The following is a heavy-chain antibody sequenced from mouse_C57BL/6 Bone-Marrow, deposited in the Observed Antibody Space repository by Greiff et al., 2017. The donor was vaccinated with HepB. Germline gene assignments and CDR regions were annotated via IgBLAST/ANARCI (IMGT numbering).Heavy chain of an antibody. J-gene: IGHJ3*01. CDR1: GYTFTSYG. V-gene: IGHV1-81*01. Sequence: QVQLQQSGAELARPGASVKLSCKASGYTFTSYGISWVKQRTGQGLEWIGEIYPRSGNTYYNEKFKGKATLTADKSSSTAYMELRSLTSEDSAVYFCARWRHDYDEGRFAYWGQGTLVTVSA. CDR3: ARWRHDYDEGRFAY. CDR2: IYPRSGNT. D-gene: IGHD2-4*01.